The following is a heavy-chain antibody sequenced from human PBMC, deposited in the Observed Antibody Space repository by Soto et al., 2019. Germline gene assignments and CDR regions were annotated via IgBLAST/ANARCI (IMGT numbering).Heavy chain of an antibody. CDR3: ARELSALGTIDF. J-gene: IGHJ4*02. V-gene: IGHV1-3*01. Sequence: ASVKVSCKASGYTFTSYALHWVRQAPGQRLEWMGWINAGNGNTKYSQKFQGRVTITRDTSASTAYMELSSLRSEDTAVYYCARELSALGTIDFWGQGTLVTVSS. CDR2: INAGNGNT. D-gene: IGHD1-7*01. CDR1: GYTFTSYA.